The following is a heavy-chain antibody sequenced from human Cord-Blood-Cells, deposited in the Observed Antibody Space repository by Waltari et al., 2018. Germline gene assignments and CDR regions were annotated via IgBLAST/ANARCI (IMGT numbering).Heavy chain of an antibody. V-gene: IGHV4-31*03. Sequence: QVQLQESGPGLVKPSQTLSLPCPVSGGSISSGGYHWSWIRPDPGKGLEWIGYIYYSGSTYYNPSLKSRVTISVDTSKNQFSLKLSSVTAADTAVYYCAREGRNYYGSGSYDYWGQGTLVTVSS. CDR2: IYYSGST. CDR3: AREGRNYYGSGSYDY. CDR1: GGSISSGGYH. D-gene: IGHD3-10*01. J-gene: IGHJ4*02.